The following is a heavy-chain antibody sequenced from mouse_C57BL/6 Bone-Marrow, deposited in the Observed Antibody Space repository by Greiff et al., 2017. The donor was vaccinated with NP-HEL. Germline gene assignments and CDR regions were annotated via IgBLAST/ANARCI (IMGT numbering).Heavy chain of an antibody. Sequence: EVQLVESGGDLVKPGGSLKLSCAASGFTFSSYGMSWVRQTPDQRLEWVATLSSGGSYTYYPDSVKGRFTISRDNAKNTLYLQMSSLKSEDTAMYYCARRSTMVTTGFAYWGQGTLVTVSA. CDR2: LSSGGSYT. V-gene: IGHV5-6*01. CDR3: ARRSTMVTTGFAY. CDR1: GFTFSSYG. D-gene: IGHD2-2*01. J-gene: IGHJ3*01.